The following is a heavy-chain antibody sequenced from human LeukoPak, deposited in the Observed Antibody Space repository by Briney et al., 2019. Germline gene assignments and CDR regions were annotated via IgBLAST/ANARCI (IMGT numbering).Heavy chain of an antibody. D-gene: IGHD5-18*01. V-gene: IGHV3-33*06. J-gene: IGHJ4*02. Sequence: GGSLRLSCAASGFTFSSYGMHSVRQAPGTRLEWVAVIWYAGSNKYYADSVKGRFTISRDNSKNTLYLQMNSLRAEDTAVYYCAKDWGYTTMVSYYFDYWGQGALVTVSS. CDR2: IWYAGSNK. CDR3: AKDWGYTTMVSYYFDY. CDR1: GFTFSSYG.